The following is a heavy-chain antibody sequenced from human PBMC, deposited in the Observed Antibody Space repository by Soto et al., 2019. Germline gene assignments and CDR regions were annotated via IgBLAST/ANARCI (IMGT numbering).Heavy chain of an antibody. CDR3: ARGDNWDV. CDR1: GYIFTGYY. Sequence: ASVKVSCKASGYIFTGYYMHWVRQAPGQGLEWMGWINPNNGDTKYVQEYQGWVTMTRDTSISTAYMELSRLKSDDTAVYYCARGDNWDVWGQGTTVTVSS. D-gene: IGHD2-21*01. V-gene: IGHV1-2*04. J-gene: IGHJ6*02. CDR2: INPNNGDT.